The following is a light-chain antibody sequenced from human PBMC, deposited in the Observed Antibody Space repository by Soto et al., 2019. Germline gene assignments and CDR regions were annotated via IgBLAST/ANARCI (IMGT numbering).Light chain of an antibody. CDR3: QQHNNWIT. V-gene: IGKV3-15*01. CDR2: GAS. Sequence: EIVLTQSPATLSLSPGERATLSCRASLSVSIYLAWYQQKPGQAPRLLICGASTRATGIPARFSGSGSGTECTLTITSLQSEDSAVYYCQQHNNWITFGQGTRLEIK. CDR1: LSVSIY. J-gene: IGKJ5*01.